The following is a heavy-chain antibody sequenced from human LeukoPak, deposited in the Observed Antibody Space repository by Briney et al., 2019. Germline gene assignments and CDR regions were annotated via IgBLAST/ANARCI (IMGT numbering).Heavy chain of an antibody. CDR1: GGTFSSYA. CDR2: TIPILGIA. J-gene: IGHJ4*02. CDR3: ARAGYYYDSSGYYQLDY. Sequence: ASVKVSCKASGGTFSSYAISWVRQAPGQGLEWMGRTIPILGIANYAQKFQGRVTITADKSTSTAYMELSSLRSEDTAVYYCARAGYYYDSSGYYQLDYWGQGTLVTVSS. V-gene: IGHV1-69*04. D-gene: IGHD3-22*01.